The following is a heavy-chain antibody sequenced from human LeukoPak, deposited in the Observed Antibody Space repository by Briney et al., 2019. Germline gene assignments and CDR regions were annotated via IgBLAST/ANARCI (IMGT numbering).Heavy chain of an antibody. Sequence: GESLKISCKGSGYSFTSYWIGWVRQMPGKGLEWMGIIYPGDSDTRYSPSFQGQVTMSTDKSISTAYLQWSSLKASDTAMYFCARGGSAYALDYWDQGTLVTVSS. V-gene: IGHV5-51*01. CDR3: ARGGSAYALDY. CDR2: IYPGDSDT. CDR1: GYSFTSYW. D-gene: IGHD2-2*01. J-gene: IGHJ4*02.